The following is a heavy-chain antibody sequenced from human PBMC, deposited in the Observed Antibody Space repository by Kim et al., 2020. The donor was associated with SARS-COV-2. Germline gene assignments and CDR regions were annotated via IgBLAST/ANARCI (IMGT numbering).Heavy chain of an antibody. CDR3: ARTTYYDFWSGFDY. D-gene: IGHD3-3*01. V-gene: IGHV3-33*01. J-gene: IGHJ4*02. Sequence: GGSLRLSCAASGFSLSNYGMHWVRQAPGKGLEWVAVIWYEEKNKYYADAVKGRFTISRDNSKNTVYLQMNSLRAEDTAVYYCARTTYYDFWSGFDYWDQGTLVTVSS. CDR1: GFSLSNYG. CDR2: IWYEEKNK.